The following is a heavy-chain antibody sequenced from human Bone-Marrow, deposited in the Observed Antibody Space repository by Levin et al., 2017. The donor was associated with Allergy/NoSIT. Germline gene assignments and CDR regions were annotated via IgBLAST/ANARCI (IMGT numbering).Heavy chain of an antibody. J-gene: IGHJ4*02. D-gene: IGHD3-9*01. V-gene: IGHV4-39*01. CDR2: IYYSGST. CDR1: GVSISDTSYY. CDR3: ARHDMAHSYRGSVSSYDIFVYHFDY. Sequence: KPSETLSLTCTVSGVSISDTSYYWGWIRQSPGTGLEWIGSIYYSGSTYYNPSLKSRVTISADMSENQFSLKLSSVTAADTALYYCARHDMAHSYRGSVSSYDIFVYHFDYWGQGTLVTVSS.